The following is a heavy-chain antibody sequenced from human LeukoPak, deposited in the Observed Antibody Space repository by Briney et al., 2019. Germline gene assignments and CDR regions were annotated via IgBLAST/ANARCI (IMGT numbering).Heavy chain of an antibody. CDR2: ISGSGGST. V-gene: IGHV3-23*01. D-gene: IGHD1-26*01. CDR1: GFTFSRYW. J-gene: IGHJ4*02. Sequence: GESLRLSCAASGFTFSRYWIHWVRQAPGKGLEWVSAISGSGGSTYYADSVKGRFTISRDNSKNTLYLQMNSLRAEDTAVYYCAKVVGATTGFYDYWGQGTLVTVSS. CDR3: AKVVGATTGFYDY.